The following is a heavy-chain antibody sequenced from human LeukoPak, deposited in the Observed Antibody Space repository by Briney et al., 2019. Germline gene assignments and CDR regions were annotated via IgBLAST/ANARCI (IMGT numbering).Heavy chain of an antibody. CDR1: GASISTYY. CDR2: IYYSGTT. D-gene: IGHD1-26*01. Sequence: SETLSLTCTVSGASISTYYWSWIRQPPGKGLEWIGYIYYSGTTNYNPSLKSRVTIPVDTSKNQFSLKLTSVTAADTAVYYCARAYSGTLPAKDWGQGTLVTVSS. J-gene: IGHJ4*02. V-gene: IGHV4-59*01. CDR3: ARAYSGTLPAKD.